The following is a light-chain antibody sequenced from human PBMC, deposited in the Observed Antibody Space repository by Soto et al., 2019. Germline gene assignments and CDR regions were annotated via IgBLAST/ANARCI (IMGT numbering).Light chain of an antibody. V-gene: IGLV2-14*01. Sequence: QSALTQPASVSGSPGQSITISCTGTSSDDGGYDYVSWYQRHPGKAPELMIYEVLNRPSWVSNRFSGSKSGNTASLTISGLQAEDEADYYCCSFASSSTYVFGTGTKVTVL. CDR2: EVL. CDR1: SSDDGGYDY. CDR3: CSFASSSTYV. J-gene: IGLJ1*01.